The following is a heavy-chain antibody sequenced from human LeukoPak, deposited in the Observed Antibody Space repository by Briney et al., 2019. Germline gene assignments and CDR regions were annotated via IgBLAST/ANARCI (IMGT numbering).Heavy chain of an antibody. Sequence: PGESLRLSCAASGFTFSSHSMNWVRQAPGKGLEWVSYISSSSSPIYYADSVKGRFTISRDNAKNSLYLQMNSLRVEDTAVYYCARSAYCTSTSCLNGRGAFDIWGQGTMVTVSS. CDR3: ARSAYCTSTSCLNGRGAFDI. J-gene: IGHJ3*02. CDR2: ISSSSSPI. D-gene: IGHD2-2*01. CDR1: GFTFSSHS. V-gene: IGHV3-48*04.